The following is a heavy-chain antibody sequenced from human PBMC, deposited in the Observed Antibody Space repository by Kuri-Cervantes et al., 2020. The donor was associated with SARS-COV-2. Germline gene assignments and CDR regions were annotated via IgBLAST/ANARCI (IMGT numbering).Heavy chain of an antibody. Sequence: SETLSPTCTVSGGSISSYYWSWIRQPAGKGLEWIGRIYTSGSTNYNPSLKSRVTMSVDTSKNQFSLNLSSVTAADTAVYYCARELTYYDFWSGYSRAYYFDYWGQGTPVTVSS. CDR1: GGSISSYY. CDR3: ARELTYYDFWSGYSRAYYFDY. J-gene: IGHJ4*02. D-gene: IGHD3-3*01. V-gene: IGHV4-4*07. CDR2: IYTSGST.